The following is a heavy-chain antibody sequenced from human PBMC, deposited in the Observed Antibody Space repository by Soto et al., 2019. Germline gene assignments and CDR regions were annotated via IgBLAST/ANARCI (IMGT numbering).Heavy chain of an antibody. CDR2: IDWDGDK. CDR1: GFSLRTSGMR. Sequence: SGPMLVNATQTLTLTCTFSGFSLRTSGMRVSWIRQPPGKALEWLARIDWDGDKFYSTSLKTRLTISKDTSKNQVVLTMTNMDPVDTATYYCARTSYGNDGLDVWGQGTTVTVSS. CDR3: ARTSYGNDGLDV. D-gene: IGHD4-4*01. V-gene: IGHV2-70*04. J-gene: IGHJ6*02.